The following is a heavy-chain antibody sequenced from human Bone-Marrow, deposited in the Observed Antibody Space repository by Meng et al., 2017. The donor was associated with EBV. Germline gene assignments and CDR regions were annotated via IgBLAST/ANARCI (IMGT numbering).Heavy chain of an antibody. CDR1: GGTFGSYA. CDR2: IIPIFGTA. CDR3: ARDSDILTGPGGY. D-gene: IGHD3-9*01. V-gene: IGHV1-69*01. Sequence: GQLVQVGAWVEKPGYPVKVSSQASGGTFGSYAISWVRQAPGQGVEWMGGIIPIFGTANYAQKFQGRVTITADESTSTAYMELSSLRSEDTAVYYCARDSDILTGPGGYWGQGTLVTVSS. J-gene: IGHJ4*02.